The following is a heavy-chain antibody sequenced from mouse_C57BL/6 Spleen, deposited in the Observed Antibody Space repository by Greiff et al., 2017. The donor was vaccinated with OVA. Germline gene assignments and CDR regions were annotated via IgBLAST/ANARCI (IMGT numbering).Heavy chain of an antibody. Sequence: QVQLQQSGAELVKPGASVKISCKASGYAFSSYWMNWVKQRPGKGLEWIGQIYPGDGDTNYNGKFKGKATLTADKSSSTAYMQLSSLTSEDSAVYFCASRIYYDYDGFDYWGQGTTLTVSS. CDR1: GYAFSSYW. V-gene: IGHV1-80*01. CDR3: ASRIYYDYDGFDY. CDR2: IYPGDGDT. J-gene: IGHJ2*01. D-gene: IGHD2-4*01.